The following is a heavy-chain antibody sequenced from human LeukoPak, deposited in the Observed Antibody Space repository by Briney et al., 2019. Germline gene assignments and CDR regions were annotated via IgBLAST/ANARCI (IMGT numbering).Heavy chain of an antibody. Sequence: PSETLSLTCTVSGGSISSYYWSWIRQPAGKGLEWIGRIYTSGSTNYNPSLKSRVTMSVDTSKNQFPLKLSSVTAADTAVYYCARDLRRTMIVGNWFDPWGQGTLVTVSS. V-gene: IGHV4-4*07. J-gene: IGHJ5*02. CDR2: IYTSGST. D-gene: IGHD3-22*01. CDR1: GGSISSYY. CDR3: ARDLRRTMIVGNWFDP.